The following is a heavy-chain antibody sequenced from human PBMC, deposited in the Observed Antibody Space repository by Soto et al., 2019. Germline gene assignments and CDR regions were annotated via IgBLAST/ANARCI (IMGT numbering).Heavy chain of an antibody. CDR1: GYTFTSYD. V-gene: IGHV1-8*01. CDR2: MNPNSGNT. Sequence: ASVKVSCKASGYTFTSYDINWVRQATGQGLEWMGWMNPNSGNTGYAQKFQGRVTMTRNTSISTAYMELSSLRSEDTAVYYCAGAVNDYDSRGYRTSYFDYWGHGTLVTVSS. D-gene: IGHD3-22*01. CDR3: AGAVNDYDSRGYRTSYFDY. J-gene: IGHJ4*01.